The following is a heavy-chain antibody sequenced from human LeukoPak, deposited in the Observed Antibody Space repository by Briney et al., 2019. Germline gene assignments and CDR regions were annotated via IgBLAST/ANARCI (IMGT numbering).Heavy chain of an antibody. CDR3: AKDQYYDFWSGSFDY. CDR2: IRSDGSNE. D-gene: IGHD3-3*01. Sequence: PGGSLRLSCAASGFTFRIYGMHWVRQAPGKGVEWVAFIRSDGSNEYYADSVKGRFTISRDNSKNTLYLQMNRLRAEDTAVYYCAKDQYYDFWSGSFDYWGQGTLVTVSS. CDR1: GFTFRIYG. V-gene: IGHV3-30*02. J-gene: IGHJ4*02.